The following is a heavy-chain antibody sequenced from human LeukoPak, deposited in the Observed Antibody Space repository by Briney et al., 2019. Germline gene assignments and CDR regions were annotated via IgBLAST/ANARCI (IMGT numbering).Heavy chain of an antibody. J-gene: IGHJ5*02. CDR3: ARALLGRNWFDP. D-gene: IGHD2-15*01. CDR2: INPNSGGT. V-gene: IGHV1-2*02. CDR1: GYTFTGYY. Sequence: AASVKVSCKASGYTFTGYYMHWVRQAPGQGLEWMGWINPNSGGTNYAQKFQGRVTMTRDTSISTAYMELSRLRSDDTAVYYCARALLGRNWFDPWGQGTLVTVSS.